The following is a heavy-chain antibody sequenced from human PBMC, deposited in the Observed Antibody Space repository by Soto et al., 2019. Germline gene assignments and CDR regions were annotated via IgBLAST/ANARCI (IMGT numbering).Heavy chain of an antibody. J-gene: IGHJ6*02. CDR3: AREGEMPYYYSDLDV. V-gene: IGHV1-18*01. CDR1: GYTFTTYG. D-gene: IGHD3-16*01. Sequence: QVQLVQSGAEVRKPGASVKVSCKASGYTFTTYGISWVRRAPGQGLEWMGWISTCDGHTKDAQKFQGRIIMTTDTSTSTVYMDLRSLRSDDTAVYYCAREGEMPYYYSDLDVWGQGTTVTVSS. CDR2: ISTCDGHT.